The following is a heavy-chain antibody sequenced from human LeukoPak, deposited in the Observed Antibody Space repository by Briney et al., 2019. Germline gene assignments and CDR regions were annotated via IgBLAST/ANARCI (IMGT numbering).Heavy chain of an antibody. J-gene: IGHJ4*02. D-gene: IGHD3-9*01. CDR1: GFTFSSCS. V-gene: IGHV3-21*01. CDR2: ISSSSSYI. CDR3: ASHFDWLLLDY. Sequence: GGSLRLSCAASGFTFSSCSMNWVRQAPGKGLEWVSSISSSSSYIYYADSVKGRFTISRDNAKNSLYLQMNSLRAEDTAVYYCASHFDWLLLDYWGQGTLVTVSS.